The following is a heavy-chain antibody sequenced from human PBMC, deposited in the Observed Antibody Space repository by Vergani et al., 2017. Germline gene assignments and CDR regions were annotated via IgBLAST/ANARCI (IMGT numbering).Heavy chain of an antibody. CDR1: GFTFSSYW. J-gene: IGHJ5*02. CDR2: IKQDGSEK. CDR3: ARGWYDYGDYRPNRFAGGWFDP. V-gene: IGHV3-7*01. D-gene: IGHD4-17*01. Sequence: EVQLVESGGGLVQPGGSLRLSCAASGFTFSSYWMSWVRQAPGKGLEWVANIKQDGSEKYYVDSVKGRFTISRDNAKNSLYLQMNSLRAEDTAVYYCARGWYDYGDYRPNRFAGGWFDPWGQGTLVTVSS.